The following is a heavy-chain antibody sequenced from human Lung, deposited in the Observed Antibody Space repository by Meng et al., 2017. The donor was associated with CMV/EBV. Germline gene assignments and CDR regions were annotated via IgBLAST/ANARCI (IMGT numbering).Heavy chain of an antibody. CDR1: GGSISSSNW. CDR2: IYHSGST. Sequence: CAGAGGSISSSNWWSWVRQPPGKGLEWIGEIYHSGSTNYNPSLKSRVTISVDKSKNQFSLKLSSVTAADTAVYYCARDSGYQQGLDYWGQGTLVTVSS. V-gene: IGHV4-4*02. J-gene: IGHJ4*02. D-gene: IGHD6-13*01. CDR3: ARDSGYQQGLDY.